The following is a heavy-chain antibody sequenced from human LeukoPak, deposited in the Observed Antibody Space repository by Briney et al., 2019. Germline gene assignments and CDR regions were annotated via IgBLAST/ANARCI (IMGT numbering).Heavy chain of an antibody. CDR1: GYTFTDYY. Sequence: ASVKVSCKASGYTFTDYYMHWVRQAPGQGLEWMGWINPNSGDTNYAQKFQGRVTMTRDTSITTAYMELSRLRSDDTAVYYCARAPEYDYVWGSYPSKGGDFDYWGQGTLITVSS. D-gene: IGHD3-16*02. CDR2: INPNSGDT. CDR3: ARAPEYDYVWGSYPSKGGDFDY. J-gene: IGHJ4*02. V-gene: IGHV1-2*02.